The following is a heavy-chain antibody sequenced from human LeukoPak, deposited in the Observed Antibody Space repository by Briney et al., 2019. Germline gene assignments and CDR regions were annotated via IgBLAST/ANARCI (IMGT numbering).Heavy chain of an antibody. CDR3: ARCKGGALSGDGFDF. J-gene: IGHJ4*02. D-gene: IGHD4-17*01. Sequence: HRASVKVSCKTSGYSFTSHGLSWVRQAPGQGLEWLGWISTYKGSTNFGRKFQGRVTLTTDSATSTAHMDLRSLRSDDTAVYYCARCKGGALSGDGFDFWGQGTLVTVSS. CDR2: ISTYKGST. CDR1: GYSFTSHG. V-gene: IGHV1-18*04.